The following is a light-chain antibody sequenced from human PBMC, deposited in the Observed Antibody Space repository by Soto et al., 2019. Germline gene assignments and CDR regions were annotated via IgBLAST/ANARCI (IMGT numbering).Light chain of an antibody. CDR3: CSYTSSTTLV. CDR2: DVT. CDR1: SSDVGSYNY. Sequence: QSALTQPASVSGSPGQSITISCTGTSSDVGSYNYVSWFQQRPGKAPKLMIYDVTNRPSGVSNRFSGSKSGNTASLTISGLQAEDEADYYCCSYTSSTTLVFSGGTKLTVL. V-gene: IGLV2-14*01. J-gene: IGLJ3*02.